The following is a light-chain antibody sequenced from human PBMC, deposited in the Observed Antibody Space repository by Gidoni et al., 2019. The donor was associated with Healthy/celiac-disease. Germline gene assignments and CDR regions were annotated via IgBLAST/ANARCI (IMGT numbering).Light chain of an antibody. CDR3: QQYGSSPRT. CDR1: ASVSSSY. Sequence: EIVLTLSPGTLSLSPGERATISWRASASVSSSYLAWYQQKPGQAPRLLIYGASSRATGIPDRFSGSGSGTDFTLTISRLEPEDFAVYYCQQYGSSPRTFGQGTKVEIK. CDR2: GAS. J-gene: IGKJ1*01. V-gene: IGKV3-20*01.